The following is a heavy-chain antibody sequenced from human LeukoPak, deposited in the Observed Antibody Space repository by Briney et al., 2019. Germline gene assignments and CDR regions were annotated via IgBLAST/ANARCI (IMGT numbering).Heavy chain of an antibody. V-gene: IGHV3-23*01. CDR1: GFIFSSYA. D-gene: IGHD2-8*01. CDR2: INGNGGST. J-gene: IGHJ4*02. CDR3: AKDRSCINNVCHGVFDY. Sequence: GGSLRLSCAAPGFIFSSYAMSWVRQAPGKGLEWVSVINGNGGSTYYADSVKGRFTISRDNSQNTVYLEMNSLKAEDTAVYYCAKDRSCINNVCHGVFDYWGQGTLVTVSS.